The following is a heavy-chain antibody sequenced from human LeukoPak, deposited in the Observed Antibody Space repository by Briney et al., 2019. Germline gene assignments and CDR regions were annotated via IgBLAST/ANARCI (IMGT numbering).Heavy chain of an antibody. D-gene: IGHD6-19*01. Sequence: GGSLRLSCAASGFTFTNYWMSWVRQPPGKGLEWVANIRHDESEIYYVDSVKGRFTISRDNAKDSLSLQMNSLRAEDTAVYYCARDPGRSGWDYWGQGALVTVSS. CDR1: GFTFTNYW. CDR2: IRHDESEI. CDR3: ARDPGRSGWDY. V-gene: IGHV3-7*01. J-gene: IGHJ4*02.